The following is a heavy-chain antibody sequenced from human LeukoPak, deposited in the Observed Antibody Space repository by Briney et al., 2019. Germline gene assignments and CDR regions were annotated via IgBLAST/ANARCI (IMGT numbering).Heavy chain of an antibody. CDR3: ARLDSSSSGFDY. CDR2: IYTSDLT. J-gene: IGHJ4*02. CDR1: GDSFDSSSHC. Sequence: PSETLSLSCIVSGDSFDSSSHCWTWVRQPPGRRPEWIGTIYTSDLTYYNPSLKSRVTISVDTSKNKFSLKLSSVTAADTAVYYCARLDSSSSGFDYWGQGTLVTVSS. D-gene: IGHD6-6*01. V-gene: IGHV4-39*01.